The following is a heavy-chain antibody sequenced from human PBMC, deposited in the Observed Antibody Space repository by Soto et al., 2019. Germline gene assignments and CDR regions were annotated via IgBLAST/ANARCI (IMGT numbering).Heavy chain of an antibody. Sequence: SETLSLTCTVSGGPISSGSYYWSWIRRPTGKGLEWVGYSYFQGSAYYTPSLKSRAVILVDTSKNQYSLRLSSVTAAATALYYCSWWEHNQKSFDSWDQLTLGAVSS. CDR2: SYFQGSA. V-gene: IGHV4-30-4*01. CDR3: SWWEHNQKSFDS. J-gene: IGHJ4*02. CDR1: GGPISSGSYY. D-gene: IGHD1-26*01.